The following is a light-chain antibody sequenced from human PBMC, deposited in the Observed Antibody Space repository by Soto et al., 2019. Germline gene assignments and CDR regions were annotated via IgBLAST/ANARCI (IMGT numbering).Light chain of an antibody. CDR1: RSVRNK. V-gene: IGKV3D-15*01. CDR2: GAS. CDR3: QQYNNWPPSII. J-gene: IGKJ5*01. Sequence: EIVMTQSPGTLSLSPGETATLSYTATRSVRNKLAWYQQKSGHAPRLLIYGASTRASGIPTRFSGSVSGTEFTLTISSLQSEDFAVYYCQQYNNWPPSIIFCQGTRLEIK.